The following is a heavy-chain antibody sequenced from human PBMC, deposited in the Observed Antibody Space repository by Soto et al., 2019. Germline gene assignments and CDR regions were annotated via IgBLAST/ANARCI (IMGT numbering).Heavy chain of an antibody. D-gene: IGHD3-22*01. CDR1: GGSISSGTYY. Sequence: SETLSLTCTASGGSISSGTYYWGWIRQPPGKGLEWIGSVSYGGTTYYNPSLQSRVALSVDTSKKQFSLNMTSVTAADTAVYYCARHGSYYDRSGYVDYWGQGTLVTV. J-gene: IGHJ4*02. CDR3: ARHGSYYDRSGYVDY. CDR2: VSYGGTT. V-gene: IGHV4-39*01.